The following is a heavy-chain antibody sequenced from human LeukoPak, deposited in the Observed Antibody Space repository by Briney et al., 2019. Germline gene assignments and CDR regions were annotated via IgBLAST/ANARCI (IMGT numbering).Heavy chain of an antibody. CDR2: IFYSGST. D-gene: IGHD6-19*01. Sequence: PSETLSLTCTVSGGSISSSSYYWAWIRQPPGKGLEWVGSIFYSGSTYYNPSLKSRVTISIDTSENQFSLKVSSVTAADTAVYYCATTPALAVAGTLDPKEWGQGTLVTVSS. CDR3: ATTPALAVAGTLDPKE. V-gene: IGHV4-39*01. J-gene: IGHJ4*02. CDR1: GGSISSSSYY.